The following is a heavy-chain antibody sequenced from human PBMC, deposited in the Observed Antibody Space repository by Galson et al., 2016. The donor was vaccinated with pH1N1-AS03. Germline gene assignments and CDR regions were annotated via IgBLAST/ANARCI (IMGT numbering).Heavy chain of an antibody. Sequence: ETLSLTCIVSGGSLKSSYWNWIRQSPGKGLEWIGHIYFSGKTKYNPSLKDRVTISLDKSNNVSSLELTYVTSADTAVYYCARGETIGWYDYWGQGTLVTVSS. J-gene: IGHJ4*02. D-gene: IGHD6-19*01. CDR2: IYFSGKT. CDR1: GGSLKSSY. CDR3: ARGETIGWYDY. V-gene: IGHV4-59*01.